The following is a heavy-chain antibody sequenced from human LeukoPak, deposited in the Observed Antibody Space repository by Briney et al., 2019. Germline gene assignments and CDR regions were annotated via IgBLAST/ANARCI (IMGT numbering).Heavy chain of an antibody. Sequence: SETLSLTCTVSGGSISSYYWSWIRETPGKGLEWIGDIYYSGSTNYNPSLKSRVTISVDTSKNQFSLKLSSVTAADTAVYYCASHTDIAPLSSLKYWGQGTLVTVSS. V-gene: IGHV4-59*08. CDR2: IYYSGST. CDR3: ASHTDIAPLSSLKY. CDR1: GGSISSYY. D-gene: IGHD6-13*01. J-gene: IGHJ4*02.